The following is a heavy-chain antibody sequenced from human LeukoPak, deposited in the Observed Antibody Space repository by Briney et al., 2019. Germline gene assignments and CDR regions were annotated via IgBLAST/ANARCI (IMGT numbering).Heavy chain of an antibody. J-gene: IGHJ4*02. Sequence: GESLRLSCAASGFTFSSYATSWVRQAPGKGLEWVSGISTSGASTSNADSVRGRFTISRDNPRNTLYMQMNSLRAEDTALYYCAIMHPYYDGSGYWVQWGQGTLVTVSS. V-gene: IGHV3-23*01. CDR3: AIMHPYYDGSGYWVQ. CDR1: GFTFSSYA. CDR2: ISTSGAST. D-gene: IGHD3-22*01.